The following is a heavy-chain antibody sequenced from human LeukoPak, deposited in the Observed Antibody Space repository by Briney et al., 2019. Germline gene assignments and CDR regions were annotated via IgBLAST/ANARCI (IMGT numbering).Heavy chain of an antibody. J-gene: IGHJ5*02. Sequence: GGSLRLSCSASGFTFSSYAMHWVRQAPRKGLEYVSAISSNGGSTYYADSVKGRFTISRDNSKNTLFLQMNSLRAEDTAVYYCAKGKAYNNLDWFDPWGQGTLVTVSS. CDR3: AKGKAYNNLDWFDP. CDR2: ISSNGGST. D-gene: IGHD4-11*01. CDR1: GFTFSSYA. V-gene: IGHV3-64*04.